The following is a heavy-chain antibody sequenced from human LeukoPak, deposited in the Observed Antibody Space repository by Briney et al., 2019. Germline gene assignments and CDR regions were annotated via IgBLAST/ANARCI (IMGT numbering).Heavy chain of an antibody. CDR1: GGSISSGGYS. CDR2: IYHSGST. CDR3: ARDRYYGSGSHLNWFDP. V-gene: IGHV4-30-2*01. J-gene: IGHJ5*02. D-gene: IGHD3-10*01. Sequence: PSETLSLTCAVSGGSISSGGYSWSWIRQPPGKGLEWIGYIYHSGSTYYNPPLKSRVTISVDRSKNQFSLKLSSVTAADTAVYYCARDRYYGSGSHLNWFDPWGQGTLVTVSS.